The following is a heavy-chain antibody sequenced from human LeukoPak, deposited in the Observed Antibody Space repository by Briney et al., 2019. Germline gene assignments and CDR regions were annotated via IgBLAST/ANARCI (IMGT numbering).Heavy chain of an antibody. CDR3: ARAPVSIEVAGTGYFDY. CDR2: INHSGST. V-gene: IGHV4-34*01. Sequence: SSETLSLTCAVYGGSFSGYYWSWIRQPPGKGLEWIGEINHSGSTNYNPSLKSRVTISVDTSKNQFSLKLSSVTAADTAVYYCARAPVSIEVAGTGYFDYWGQGTLVTVSS. D-gene: IGHD6-19*01. CDR1: GGSFSGYY. J-gene: IGHJ4*02.